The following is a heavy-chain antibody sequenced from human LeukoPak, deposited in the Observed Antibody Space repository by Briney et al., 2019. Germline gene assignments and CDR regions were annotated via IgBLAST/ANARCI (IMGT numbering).Heavy chain of an antibody. J-gene: IGHJ5*02. V-gene: IGHV4-59*01. Sequence: SETLSLTCTVSGGSISSYYWSWIRQPPGKGLEWIGYIYYSGSTNYNPSLKSRVTISVDTSKNQFSLKLSSVTAEDTAVYYCARPMYYYDSLSGFDPWGQGTLVTVSS. CDR1: GGSISSYY. CDR2: IYYSGST. D-gene: IGHD3-22*01. CDR3: ARPMYYYDSLSGFDP.